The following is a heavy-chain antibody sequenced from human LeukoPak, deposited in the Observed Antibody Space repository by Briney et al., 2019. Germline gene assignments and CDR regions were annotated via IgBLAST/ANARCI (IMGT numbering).Heavy chain of an antibody. V-gene: IGHV4-59*01. CDR3: ARGQGPSYYDSSGYRNWFDP. D-gene: IGHD3-22*01. J-gene: IGHJ5*02. Sequence: SETLSLTCTVSGGSIISYYWSWIRQLPGKGLEWIGYIYYSGSTNYNPSLKSRVTIPVDTSKNQFSLKLSSVTAADTAVYYCARGQGPSYYDSSGYRNWFDPWGQGTLVTVSS. CDR2: IYYSGST. CDR1: GGSIISYY.